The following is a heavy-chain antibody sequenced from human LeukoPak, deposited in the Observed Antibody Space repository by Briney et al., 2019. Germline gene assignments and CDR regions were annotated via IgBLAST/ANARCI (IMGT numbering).Heavy chain of an antibody. J-gene: IGHJ4*02. Sequence: SETLSLTCAVYGGSFSGYYWSWIRQPPGKGLEWIGEINHSGSTNYNPSLKSRVTISVDTSKNQFSLKLSSVTAADTAVYYCARQSRVPAAVVFVWGQGTLVTVSS. V-gene: IGHV4-34*01. D-gene: IGHD2-2*01. CDR2: INHSGST. CDR1: GGSFSGYY. CDR3: ARQSRVPAAVVFV.